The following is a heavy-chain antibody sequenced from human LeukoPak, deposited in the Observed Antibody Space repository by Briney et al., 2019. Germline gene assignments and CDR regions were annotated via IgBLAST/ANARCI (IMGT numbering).Heavy chain of an antibody. J-gene: IGHJ4*02. V-gene: IGHV4-38-2*01. CDR1: GYSISSGYY. D-gene: IGHD3-3*01. Sequence: PSETLSLTCAVSGYSISSGYYWGWIRQPPGKGLEWIGSIYHSGSTYYNPSLKSRVTISVDTSKNQFSLKLSSVTAADTAVYYCATSFWYWGQGTLVTVSS. CDR3: ATSFWY. CDR2: IYHSGST.